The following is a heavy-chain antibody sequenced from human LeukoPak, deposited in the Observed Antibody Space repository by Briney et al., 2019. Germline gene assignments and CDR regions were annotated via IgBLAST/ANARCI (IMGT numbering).Heavy chain of an antibody. D-gene: IGHD6-19*01. J-gene: IGHJ5*02. V-gene: IGHV4-4*09. CDR1: GGSISSDY. CDR3: ARQKAGNCFDP. Sequence: PSETLSLTCTVSGGSISSDYWSWIRQPPGKGLEWIGYVYTSGSNHYNPSLKSRVTISGDTSKNQFSLKLSSVTAADTAVYYCARQKAGNCFDPWGQGTPVTVSS. CDR2: VYTSGSN.